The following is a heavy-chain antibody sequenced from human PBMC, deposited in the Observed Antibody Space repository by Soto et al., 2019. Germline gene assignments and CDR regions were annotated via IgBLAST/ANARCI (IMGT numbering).Heavy chain of an antibody. CDR3: ARGGDLYCSGGSCFSLYDP. Sequence: QVQLVQSGAEVKKPGASVKVSCKASGYTFTGYYMHWVRQAPGQGLEWMGWINPNSGGTNYAQKFQGWVTMTRDTAISTAYIELSRLRSDDTAVYYCARGGDLYCSGGSCFSLYDPWGQGTLVTVSS. V-gene: IGHV1-2*04. J-gene: IGHJ5*02. CDR1: GYTFTGYY. CDR2: INPNSGGT. D-gene: IGHD2-15*01.